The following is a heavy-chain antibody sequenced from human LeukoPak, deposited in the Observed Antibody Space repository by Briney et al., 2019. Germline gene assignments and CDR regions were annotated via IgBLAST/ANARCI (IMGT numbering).Heavy chain of an antibody. D-gene: IGHD6-13*01. CDR2: IYYSGST. CDR3: AREASSSWPNWFDP. CDR1: GGSISSSSYY. Sequence: SSETLSLTCTVSGGSISSSSYYWGWIRQPPGKGLEWIGNIYYSGSTYYNPSLKSRATISVDTSKNQFSLKLSSVTVADTAVYYCAREASSSWPNWFDPWGQGTLVTVSS. V-gene: IGHV4-39*02. J-gene: IGHJ5*02.